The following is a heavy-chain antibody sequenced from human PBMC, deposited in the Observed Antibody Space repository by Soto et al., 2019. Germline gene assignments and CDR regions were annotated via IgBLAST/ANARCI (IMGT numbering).Heavy chain of an antibody. D-gene: IGHD2-21*02. J-gene: IGHJ4*02. V-gene: IGHV2-5*02. CDR3: ARTYCGGDCYSYYFDY. CDR1: GFSLSTSGVG. CDR2: IYWDDDK. Sequence: QITLKESGPTLVKPTQTLTLTYTFSGFSLSTSGVGVGWIRQPPGKALEWLALIYWDDDKRYSPSLKSRLTITKDTSKNQVVLTMTNMDPVDTATYYCARTYCGGDCYSYYFDYWGQGTLVTVSS.